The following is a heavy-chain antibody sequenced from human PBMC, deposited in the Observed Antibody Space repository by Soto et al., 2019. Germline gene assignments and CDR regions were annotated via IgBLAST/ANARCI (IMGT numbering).Heavy chain of an antibody. V-gene: IGHV3-64D*08. Sequence: GGSLRLSCSASGFTFSSYAMHWVRQAPGKGLEYVSAISSNGGSTYYADSVKGRFTISRDNSKNTLYLQMSSLRAEDTAVYYCLKEIVVVIDDAFDIWGQGTMVTVSS. CDR2: ISSNGGST. CDR3: LKEIVVVIDDAFDI. D-gene: IGHD3-22*01. CDR1: GFTFSSYA. J-gene: IGHJ3*02.